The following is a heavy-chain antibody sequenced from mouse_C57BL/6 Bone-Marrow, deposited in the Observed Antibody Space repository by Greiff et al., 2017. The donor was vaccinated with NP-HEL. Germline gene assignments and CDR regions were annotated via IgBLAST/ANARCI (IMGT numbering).Heavy chain of an antibody. CDR2: IWRGGST. Sequence: VQLQQSGPGLVQPSQSLSITCTVSGFSLTSYGVHWVRQSPGKGLEWLGVIWRGGSTDYNAVFMSRLSITKDNSKSQVFFKMNSLQADDTAIYYCAKGAYWGQGTLVTVSA. CDR3: AKGAY. CDR1: GFSLTSYG. V-gene: IGHV2-5*01. J-gene: IGHJ3*01.